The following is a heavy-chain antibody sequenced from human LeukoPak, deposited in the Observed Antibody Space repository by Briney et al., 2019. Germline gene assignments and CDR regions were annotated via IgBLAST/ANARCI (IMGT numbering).Heavy chain of an antibody. Sequence: SETLSLTCAVYGGSFSGYYWSWIRQPPGKGLEWIGEINHSGSTNYNPSLKSRVTISVDTSKNQFSLKLSSVTAADTAVYYCARETDDYGGNSAAFDIWGQGTMVTVSS. J-gene: IGHJ3*02. D-gene: IGHD4-23*01. CDR1: GGSFSGYY. V-gene: IGHV4-34*01. CDR2: INHSGST. CDR3: ARETDDYGGNSAAFDI.